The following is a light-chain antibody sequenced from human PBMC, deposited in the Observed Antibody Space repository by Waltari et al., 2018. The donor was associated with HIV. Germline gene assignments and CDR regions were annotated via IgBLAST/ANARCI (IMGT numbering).Light chain of an antibody. Sequence: QSALTQPASVSGSPGQSITISCTGTSSDVGSYNLVSWYQQHPGKAPKLMIYEGSKRPSWFSNPFSGFKSGNTASLTISGLQAEDEADYYCCSYAGSSTPYVFGTGTRVTVL. CDR2: EGS. V-gene: IGLV2-23*01. CDR3: CSYAGSSTPYV. CDR1: SSDVGSYNL. J-gene: IGLJ1*01.